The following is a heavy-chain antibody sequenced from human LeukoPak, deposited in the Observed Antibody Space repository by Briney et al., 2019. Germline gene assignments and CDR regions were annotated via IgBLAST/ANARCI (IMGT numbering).Heavy chain of an antibody. Sequence: KSGESLKISCKGSHYSFATYWSGWVRQMPGQGLEWMGIIFPGDSDTRYSPSFQGQVTISADKSISTAYLQWSSLKASDTAIYYCASEYCSGGNCYFDYWGQGTLVTVSS. CDR3: ASEYCSGGNCYFDY. J-gene: IGHJ4*02. V-gene: IGHV5-51*01. CDR2: IFPGDSDT. D-gene: IGHD2-15*01. CDR1: HYSFATYW.